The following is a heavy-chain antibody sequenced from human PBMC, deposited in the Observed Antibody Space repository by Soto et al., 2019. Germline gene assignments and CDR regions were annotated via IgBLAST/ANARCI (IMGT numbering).Heavy chain of an antibody. J-gene: IGHJ3*02. CDR1: GGSISSGDYY. V-gene: IGHV4-61*08. D-gene: IGHD3-3*01. CDR2: IYYSGST. CDR3: ARETHDFWSGYLSRENAFHI. Sequence: SETLSLTCTVSGGSISSGDYYWSWIRQPPGKGLEWIGYIYYSGSTNYNPSLKSRVTISVDTSKNQFSLKLSSVTAADTAVYYCARETHDFWSGYLSRENAFHIWGQGTMVTVSS.